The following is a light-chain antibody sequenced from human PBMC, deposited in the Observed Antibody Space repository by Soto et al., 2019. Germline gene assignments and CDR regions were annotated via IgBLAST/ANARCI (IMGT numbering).Light chain of an antibody. CDR3: QQRTNWPPT. Sequence: EIVLTQSPATLSLFPGERATLSCRASQSVSTYLAWYQQKPGQAPRLLIYDSSNRATGIPARFSGSGSGTDFTHTISSLEPEDFAVYYCQQRTNWPPTFGQGTKVDIK. CDR2: DSS. V-gene: IGKV3-11*01. CDR1: QSVSTY. J-gene: IGKJ1*01.